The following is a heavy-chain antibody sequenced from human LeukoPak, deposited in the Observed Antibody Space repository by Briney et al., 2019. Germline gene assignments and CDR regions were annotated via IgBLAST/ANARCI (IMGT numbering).Heavy chain of an antibody. CDR1: GGSITDQY. Sequence: PSETLSLTCTGSGGSITDQYRSWIRQLPGKALEWIGYIYYSGNTDYNPSLKSRVSISEDTSKNQFSLTLSSVTAADTAVYYCARGGVGARYTYFDTWGQGILITVST. D-gene: IGHD1-26*01. CDR2: IYYSGNT. J-gene: IGHJ4*02. V-gene: IGHV4-59*11. CDR3: ARGGVGARYTYFDT.